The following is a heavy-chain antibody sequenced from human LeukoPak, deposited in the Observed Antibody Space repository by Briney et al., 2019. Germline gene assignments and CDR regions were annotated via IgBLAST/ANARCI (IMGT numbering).Heavy chain of an antibody. CDR1: GGSISSGGYS. D-gene: IGHD3-22*01. CDR2: IYYSGST. V-gene: IGHV4-30-4*07. J-gene: IGHJ6*03. Sequence: SETLSLTCAVSGGSISSGGYSWSWIRQPPGKGLEWIGYIYYSGSTYYNPSLKSRVTISVDTSKNQFSLKLSSVTAADTAVYHCARGRHYYDSSDYYYYYMDVWGKGTTVTVSS. CDR3: ARGRHYYDSSDYYYYYMDV.